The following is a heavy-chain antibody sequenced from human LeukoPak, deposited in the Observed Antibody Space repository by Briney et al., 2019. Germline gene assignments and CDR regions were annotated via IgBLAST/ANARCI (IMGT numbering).Heavy chain of an antibody. V-gene: IGHV3-33*01. CDR1: GFTFSSYG. CDR2: IWYDGSNK. D-gene: IGHD4-11*01. J-gene: IGHJ6*02. CDR3: ARPDSNYYYYGMDV. Sequence: PGGSLRLSCAASGFTFSSYGMHWVRQAPGKGLEWVAVIWYDGSNKYYADSVKGRFTISRDNSKNTLYLQMNSLRAEDTAVYYCARPDSNYYYYGMDVWGQGTTVTVS.